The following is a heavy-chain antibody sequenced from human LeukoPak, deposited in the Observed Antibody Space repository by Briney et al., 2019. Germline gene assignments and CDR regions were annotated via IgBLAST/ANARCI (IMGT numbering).Heavy chain of an antibody. V-gene: IGHV1-8*01. D-gene: IGHD4-17*01. CDR3: ARGLLTGDYGEQMGDF. CDR1: GYTLTHHE. J-gene: IGHJ4*02. Sequence: GASVKVSCKASGYTLTHHEINWVRQAPGQGLEWMGWINPQNDVTAYAQKFQGRVTITKDTSLHTAYLELTRLTSDDTAFYYCARGLLTGDYGEQMGDFWGRGTPVTVSS. CDR2: INPQNDVT.